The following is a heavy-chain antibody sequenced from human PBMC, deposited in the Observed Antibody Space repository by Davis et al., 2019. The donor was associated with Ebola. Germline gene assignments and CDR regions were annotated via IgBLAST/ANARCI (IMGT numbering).Heavy chain of an antibody. CDR2: IDHSGST. D-gene: IGHD3-10*01. Sequence: SETLSLTCTVSGGSISSYYWSWLRQPPGKGLEWIGSIDHSGSTYYNPSFNSRVTVSVDMSKNQFSLKLSSMTAADAAVYYCARERVWFGELNYYYGLDVWGQGTTVTVSS. CDR1: GGSISSYY. J-gene: IGHJ6*02. CDR3: ARERVWFGELNYYYGLDV. V-gene: IGHV4-38-2*02.